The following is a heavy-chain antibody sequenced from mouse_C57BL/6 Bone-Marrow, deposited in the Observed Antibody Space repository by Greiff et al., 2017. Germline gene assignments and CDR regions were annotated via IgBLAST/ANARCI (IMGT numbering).Heavy chain of an antibody. V-gene: IGHV6-3*01. J-gene: IGHJ2*01. CDR2: IRLKSDNYAT. CDR1: GFTFSNYW. Sequence: EVKVEESGGGLVQPGGSMKLSCVASGFTFSNYWMNWVRQSPEKGLEWVAQIRLKSDNYATHYAESVKGRFTISRDDSKSSVYLQMNNLRAEDTGIYYCTAGMNFDYLGQGTTLTVSS. CDR3: TAGMNFDY.